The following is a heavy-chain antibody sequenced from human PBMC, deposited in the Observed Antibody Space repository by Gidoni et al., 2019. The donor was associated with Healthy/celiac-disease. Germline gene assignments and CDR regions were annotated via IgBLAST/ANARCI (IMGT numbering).Heavy chain of an antibody. CDR1: GFTFSSYW. CDR3: ASGFSRSYYYYYGMDV. Sequence: EVQLVESGGGLVQPGGSLRLSCAASGFTFSSYWMHWVRQAPGKGLVWVSRINSDGSSTSYADSVKGRFTISRDNAKNTLYLQMNSLRAEDTAVYYCASGFSRSYYYYYGMDVWGQGTTVTVSS. V-gene: IGHV3-74*01. CDR2: INSDGSST. D-gene: IGHD3-3*01. J-gene: IGHJ6*02.